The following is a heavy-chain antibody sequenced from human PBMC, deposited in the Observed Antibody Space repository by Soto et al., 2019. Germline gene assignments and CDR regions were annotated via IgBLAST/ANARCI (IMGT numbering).Heavy chain of an antibody. CDR2: IWYDGSNK. V-gene: IGHV3-33*01. Sequence: ESGGGVVQPGRSLRLSCAASGFTFSSYGMHWVRQAPGKGLEWVAVIWYDGSNKYYADSVKGRFTISRDNSKNTLYLQMNSLRAEDTAVYYCARGPYGSGMYMDVWGKGTTVTVSS. J-gene: IGHJ6*03. CDR3: ARGPYGSGMYMDV. CDR1: GFTFSSYG. D-gene: IGHD3-10*01.